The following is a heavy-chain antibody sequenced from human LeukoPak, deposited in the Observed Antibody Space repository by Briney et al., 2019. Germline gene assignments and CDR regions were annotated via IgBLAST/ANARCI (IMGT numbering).Heavy chain of an antibody. D-gene: IGHD5-24*01. CDR1: GGSISRYY. CDR3: ARDGYTQNASDI. V-gene: IGHV4-59*12. CDR2: IYYSGST. J-gene: IGHJ3*02. Sequence: PSETLSLTCTVSGGSISRYYWSWIRQPPGKGLGWIGYIYYSGSTNYNPSLKSRVTMSVDTSKNQFSLKLSSVTAADTAVYYCARDGYTQNASDIWGQGTMVTVSS.